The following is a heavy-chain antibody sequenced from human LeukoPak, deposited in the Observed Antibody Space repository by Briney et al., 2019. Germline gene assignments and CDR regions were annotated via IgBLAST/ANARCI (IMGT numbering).Heavy chain of an antibody. J-gene: IGHJ6*02. Sequence: GGSLRLSCAASGFTFSSYWMSWVRQAPGEGLEWVANIKQDGSEKYSEDSVKGRFTNSRDNAKNSLYLQMNSLRAEDTAVYYCARTQYCSGGSCYAPSYYGMDVWGQGTTVTVSS. CDR1: GFTFSSYW. CDR2: IKQDGSEK. CDR3: ARTQYCSGGSCYAPSYYGMDV. V-gene: IGHV3-7*01. D-gene: IGHD2-15*01.